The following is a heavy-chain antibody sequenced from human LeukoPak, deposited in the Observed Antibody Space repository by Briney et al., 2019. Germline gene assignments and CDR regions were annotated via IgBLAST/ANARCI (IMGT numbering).Heavy chain of an antibody. CDR3: ARDRFWPGVDAYYYYGMDV. D-gene: IGHD3-3*01. CDR2: ISAYNGNT. V-gene: IGHV1-18*01. J-gene: IGHJ6*02. CDR1: GYTFTSYG. Sequence: ASVKVSCKASGYTFTSYGISWVRQAPGQGLEWMGWISAYNGNTNYAQKLQGRVTMTTDTSTSTAYMELRSLRSDDTAVYYCARDRFWPGVDAYYYYGMDVWGQGTTVTVSS.